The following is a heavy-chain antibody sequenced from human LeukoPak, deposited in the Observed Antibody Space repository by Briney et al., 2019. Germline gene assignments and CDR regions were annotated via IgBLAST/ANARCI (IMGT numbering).Heavy chain of an antibody. V-gene: IGHV3-23*01. CDR1: GFTVSTYA. CDR3: AKGSTTGTTGGSFDP. CDR2: TSGGGGIT. J-gene: IGHJ5*02. D-gene: IGHD1-1*01. Sequence: GGSLRLSCLASGFTVSTYAMSWVRQAPGKGLEWVSGTSGGGGITYYADSVKGRFTISKDNSKNTLSLQMNSLRAEDTAVYYCAKGSTTGTTGGSFDPWGQGALVTVSS.